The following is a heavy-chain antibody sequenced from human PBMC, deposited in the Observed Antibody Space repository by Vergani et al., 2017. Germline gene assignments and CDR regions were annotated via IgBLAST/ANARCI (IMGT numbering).Heavy chain of an antibody. D-gene: IGHD6-19*01. J-gene: IGHJ5*02. CDR3: ARHSTVEWLVKLGWIDP. CDR2: IYYSGST. V-gene: IGHV4-39*01. Sequence: QLQLQESGPGLVKPSATLSLTCSVSGASIRSSNYYWGWILQPPGKGLEWLASIYYSGSTYYNPSLKSRVTISVDTSKNQFSLKLSSVTAADTAVYFWARHSTVEWLVKLGWIDPWGQGILVTVSS. CDR1: GASIRSSNYY.